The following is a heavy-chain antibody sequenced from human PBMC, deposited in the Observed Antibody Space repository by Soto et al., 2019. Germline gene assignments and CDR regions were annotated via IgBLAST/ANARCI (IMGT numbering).Heavy chain of an antibody. CDR3: ARDRKFYDFWSGYSPGYYYYYGMDV. Sequence: SETLSLTCTVSGGSISTGDYYWSWIRQPPGKGLEWIGYIYYSGSTYYNPSLKSRVTISVDTSKNQFSLKLSSVTAADTAVYYCARDRKFYDFWSGYSPGYYYYYGMDVWGQGTTVT. J-gene: IGHJ6*02. CDR1: GGSISTGDYY. D-gene: IGHD3-3*01. CDR2: IYYSGST. V-gene: IGHV4-30-4*01.